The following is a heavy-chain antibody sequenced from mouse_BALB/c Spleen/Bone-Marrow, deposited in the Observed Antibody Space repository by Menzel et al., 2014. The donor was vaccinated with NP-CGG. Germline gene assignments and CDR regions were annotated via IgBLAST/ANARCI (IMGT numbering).Heavy chain of an antibody. CDR3: TSGDPLYAMDY. J-gene: IGHJ4*01. CDR1: GFNFKDTY. CDR2: IDPAYGNA. V-gene: IGHV14-3*02. Sequence: EVQLQQSGAELVKPGGSVNLSCTASGFNFKDTYMHWVRQRPEQGLEWIGWIDPAYGNAKYDPDFQDKATITAGTSSSTSSLHLSSLTSEDTAVYYGTSGDPLYAMDYWGQGTPVPVSS.